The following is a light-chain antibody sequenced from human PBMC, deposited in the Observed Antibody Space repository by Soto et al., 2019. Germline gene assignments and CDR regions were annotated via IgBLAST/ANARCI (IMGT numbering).Light chain of an antibody. CDR3: QQSHSTPLT. Sequence: DIQMTQSPSSLSASVGDRVTITCRASQDINIYLNWYQQRPGKAPNLLIYTASSLQSGVPSRFSGSGSGTDFSLSITSLQPEDFATYFCQQSHSTPLTFGGGTKVEIK. CDR2: TAS. J-gene: IGKJ4*01. V-gene: IGKV1-39*01. CDR1: QDINIY.